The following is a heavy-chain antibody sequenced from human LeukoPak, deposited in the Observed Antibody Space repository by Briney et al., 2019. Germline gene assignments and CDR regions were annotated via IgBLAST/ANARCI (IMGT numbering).Heavy chain of an antibody. Sequence: ASVKVSCKASGYTFTSYDINWVRQATGQGLEWMGWMNPNSGNTGYAQKFQGRVTMTRNTSISTAYMELSSLRSEDTAVYYCARGSRRYFDWLFPTPKRGNWFDPWGQGTLVTVSS. CDR3: ARGSRRYFDWLFPTPKRGNWFDP. CDR1: GYTFTSYD. CDR2: MNPNSGNT. J-gene: IGHJ5*02. V-gene: IGHV1-8*01. D-gene: IGHD3-9*01.